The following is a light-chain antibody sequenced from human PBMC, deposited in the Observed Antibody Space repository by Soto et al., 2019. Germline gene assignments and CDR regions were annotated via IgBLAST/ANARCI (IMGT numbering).Light chain of an antibody. Sequence: DVQMTQSPSSLSASVGDRVTITCRASQTISTYLNWYHQKPGKAPKLLIYAASYLHSGVPSRFSGSGSGTDFTLTISSLQPEDFATYYCQHSYSSPRTFGRGTKLEIK. CDR2: AAS. V-gene: IGKV1-39*01. CDR1: QTISTY. J-gene: IGKJ2*02. CDR3: QHSYSSPRT.